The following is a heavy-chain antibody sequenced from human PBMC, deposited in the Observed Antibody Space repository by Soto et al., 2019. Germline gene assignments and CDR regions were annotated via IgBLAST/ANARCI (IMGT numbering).Heavy chain of an antibody. CDR3: ATTYSYFYFGSGYSRGMDV. V-gene: IGHV1-69*01. CDR2: IIPIFGTA. D-gene: IGHD3-3*01. Sequence: ASVKVSCKASGGTFSSYAISWVRQAPGQGLEWMGGIIPIFGTANYAQKFQGRVTITADESTSTAYMELSSLRSEDTAVYYCATTYSYFYFGSGYSRGMDVCGQGTTVTVSS. J-gene: IGHJ6*02. CDR1: GGTFSSYA.